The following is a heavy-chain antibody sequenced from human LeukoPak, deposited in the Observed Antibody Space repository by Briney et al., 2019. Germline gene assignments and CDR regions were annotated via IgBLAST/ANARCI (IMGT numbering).Heavy chain of an antibody. Sequence: SETLSLTCTVSGGSISSYYWSWIRQPPGKGLEWIGYVYDSGSTNYNPSLKSRVTMSMDTSKNQISLKLSSVTTADTAVYYCARVPHYPGRYYMDVWGKGTTVTVSS. CDR2: VYDSGST. J-gene: IGHJ6*03. V-gene: IGHV4-59*01. CDR1: GGSISSYY. CDR3: ARVPHYPGRYYMDV. D-gene: IGHD3-10*01.